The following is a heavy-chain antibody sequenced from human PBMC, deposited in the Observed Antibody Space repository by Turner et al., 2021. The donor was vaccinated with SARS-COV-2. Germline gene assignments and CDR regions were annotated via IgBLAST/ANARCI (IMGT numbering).Heavy chain of an antibody. V-gene: IGHV3-53*01. D-gene: IGHD4-17*01. J-gene: IGHJ4*02. CDR3: ARDYGDYYFDY. CDR2: IYSGGST. Sequence: VQLVESGGGVVQHGRSLRLSCAASGFTVSSNYMSWVRQAPGKGLEWVSVIYSGGSTYYADSVKGRFTISRDNSKNTLYLQMNSLRAEDTAVYYCARDYGDYYFDYWGQGTLVTVSS. CDR1: GFTVSSNY.